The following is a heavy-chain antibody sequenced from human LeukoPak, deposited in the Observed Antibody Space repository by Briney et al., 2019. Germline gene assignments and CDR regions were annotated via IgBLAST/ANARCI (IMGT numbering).Heavy chain of an antibody. CDR3: ATDHTVNYYFDY. CDR2: FDPEDGET. D-gene: IGHD4-17*01. CDR1: GGTFSSYA. J-gene: IGHJ4*02. V-gene: IGHV1-24*01. Sequence: GASVKVSCKASGGTFSSYAISWVRQAPGKGLEWMGGFDPEDGETIYAQKFQGRVTMTEDTSTDTAYMELSSLRSEDTAVYYCATDHTVNYYFDYWGQGTLVTVSS.